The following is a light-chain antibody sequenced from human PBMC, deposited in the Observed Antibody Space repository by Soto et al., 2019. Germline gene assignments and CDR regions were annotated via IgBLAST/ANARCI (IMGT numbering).Light chain of an antibody. V-gene: IGLV2-8*01. CDR2: EVS. CDR1: SSDVAGYNY. CDR3: SSWDDRSATLV. J-gene: IGLJ2*01. Sequence: QSALTQPPSASGSPGQSVTISCTGTSSDVAGYNYVSWYQQHPGKAPKLIIYEVSERPSGVPDRFSGSKSGNTASLAISGLRSEDEAVYYCSSWDDRSATLVFGGGTKLTVL.